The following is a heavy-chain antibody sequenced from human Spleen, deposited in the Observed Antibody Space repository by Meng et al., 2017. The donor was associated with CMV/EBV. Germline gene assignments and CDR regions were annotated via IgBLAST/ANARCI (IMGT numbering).Heavy chain of an antibody. J-gene: IGHJ5*02. CDR1: GLTVSSYG. CDR3: AKGGSSRLNWFDP. CDR2: IRYDGSNK. D-gene: IGHD2-2*01. Sequence: AASGLTVSSYGMHWVRQAPGKGLEWVAFIRYDGSNKYYADSVKGRFTISRDNSKNTLYLQMNSLRAEDTAVYYCAKGGSSRLNWFDPWGQGTLVTVSS. V-gene: IGHV3-30*02.